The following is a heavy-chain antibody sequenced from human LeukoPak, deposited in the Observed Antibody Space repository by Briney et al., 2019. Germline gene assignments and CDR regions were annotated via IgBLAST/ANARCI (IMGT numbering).Heavy chain of an antibody. CDR1: GGSISSYY. CDR2: IYYSGST. CDR3: ARGGMVRGDNWFDP. V-gene: IGHV4-59*01. D-gene: IGHD3-10*01. J-gene: IGHJ5*02. Sequence: NSSETLSLTCTVSGGSISSYYWSWIRQPPGKGLEWIGYIYYSGSTNYNPSLKSRVTISVDTSKNQFSLKLSSVTAADTAVYYCARGGMVRGDNWFDPWGQGTLVTVSS.